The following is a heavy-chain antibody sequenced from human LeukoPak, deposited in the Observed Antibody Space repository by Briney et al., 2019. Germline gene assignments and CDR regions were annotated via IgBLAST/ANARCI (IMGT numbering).Heavy chain of an antibody. CDR1: GWSFSGYY. D-gene: IGHD3-3*01. V-gene: IGHV4-34*01. J-gene: IGHJ6*03. CDR3: ARGPPYYDFWSGYPKRYYYYMDV. Sequence: SETLSLTCAVYGWSFSGYYWSWIRQPPGKGLEWIGETNHSGSTNYNPSLKSRVTISVDTSKNQFSLKLSSVTAADTAVYYCARGPPYYDFWSGYPKRYYYYMDVWGKGTTVTVSS. CDR2: TNHSGST.